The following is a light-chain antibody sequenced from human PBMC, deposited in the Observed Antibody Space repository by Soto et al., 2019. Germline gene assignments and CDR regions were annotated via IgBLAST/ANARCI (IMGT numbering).Light chain of an antibody. V-gene: IGKV3-15*01. CDR1: QSVSSN. J-gene: IGKJ1*01. CDR3: QQYNNWPRT. Sequence: ELVLTQSPATLSVSPWERATLSCRTSQSVSSNLAWDQQKPGQAPRLLIYGASTRATGIPARFSGSGSGTEFTLTISSLQSEDFAIYYCQQYNNWPRTFGQGTKVDIK. CDR2: GAS.